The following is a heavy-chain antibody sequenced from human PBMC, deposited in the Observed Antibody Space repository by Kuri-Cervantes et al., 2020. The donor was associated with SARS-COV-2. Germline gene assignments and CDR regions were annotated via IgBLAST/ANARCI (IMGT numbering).Heavy chain of an antibody. V-gene: IGHV4-34*01. CDR2: INHSGST. CDR1: GGSFSGYY. J-gene: IGHJ5*02. Sequence: ESLKISCAVYGGSFSGYYWSWIRQPPGKGLEWIGEINHSGSTNYNPSLKSRVTISVDTSKNQFSLKLSSVTAADTAVYYCARVRYNWNYPYNWFDPWGQGTLVTVSS. CDR3: ARVRYNWNYPYNWFDP. D-gene: IGHD1-7*01.